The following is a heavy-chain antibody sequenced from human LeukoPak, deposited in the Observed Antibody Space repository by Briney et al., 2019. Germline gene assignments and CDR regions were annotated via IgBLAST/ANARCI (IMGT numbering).Heavy chain of an antibody. CDR3: ARPVTYYYDSSGRWFDP. CDR1: GFTFRSYA. J-gene: IGHJ5*02. V-gene: IGHV3-30-3*01. D-gene: IGHD3-22*01. CDR2: ISYDGSNK. Sequence: GGSLRLSCAASGFTFRSYAMHWVRQAPGKGLEWVAVISYDGSNKYYADSVKGRFTISRDNSKNTLYLQMNSLRAEDTAVYYCARPVTYYYDSSGRWFDPWGQGTLVTVSS.